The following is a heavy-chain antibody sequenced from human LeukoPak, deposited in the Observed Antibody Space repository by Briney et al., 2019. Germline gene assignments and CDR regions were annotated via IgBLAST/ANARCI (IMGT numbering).Heavy chain of an antibody. J-gene: IGHJ4*02. CDR1: GFTFSSYS. Sequence: KAGGSLRLSCAASGFTFSSYSMNWVRQAPGKGLEWVSSISSSSSYIYYADSVKGRFTISRDNAKNSLYLQMNSLRAEDTAVYYCARDPQRGAPDYFDSWGQGTLVTVSS. CDR3: ARDPQRGAPDYFDS. D-gene: IGHD6-25*01. CDR2: ISSSSSYI. V-gene: IGHV3-21*01.